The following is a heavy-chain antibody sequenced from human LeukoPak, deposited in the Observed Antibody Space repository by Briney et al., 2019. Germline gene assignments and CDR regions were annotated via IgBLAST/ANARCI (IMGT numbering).Heavy chain of an antibody. CDR3: ARADSSSWSGLDY. CDR2: ISYDGSNK. V-gene: IGHV3-30-3*01. D-gene: IGHD6-13*01. CDR1: GFTFTSYW. Sequence: GGSLRLSCAASGFTFTSYWIHWVRQVPGKGLEWVAVISYDGSNKYYADSVKGRFTISRDNSKNTLYLQMDTLRAEDTAVYYCARADSSSWSGLDYWGQGTLVTVSS. J-gene: IGHJ4*02.